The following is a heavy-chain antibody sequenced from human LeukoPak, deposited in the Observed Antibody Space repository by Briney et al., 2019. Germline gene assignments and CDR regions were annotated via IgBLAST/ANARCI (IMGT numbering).Heavy chain of an antibody. CDR2: ISWIGDSI. V-gene: IGHV3-9*01. CDR1: GFTFDDHA. CDR3: AKYVVVVINPIDY. Sequence: GGSLRLSCAASGFTFDDHAMHWVRQVPGKGLEWVSGISWIGDSIAYADSVKGRFTISRDNAKNTLYLQMNSLRAEDTAVYYCAKYVVVVINPIDYWGQGTLVTVSS. D-gene: IGHD3-22*01. J-gene: IGHJ4*02.